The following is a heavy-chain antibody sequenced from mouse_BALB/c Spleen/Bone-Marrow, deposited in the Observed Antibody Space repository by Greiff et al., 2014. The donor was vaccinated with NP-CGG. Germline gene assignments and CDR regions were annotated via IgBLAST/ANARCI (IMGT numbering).Heavy chain of an antibody. J-gene: IGHJ1*01. V-gene: IGHV1S41*01. CDR1: GYTFTSYW. CDR3: ARARSTVITTWYFDV. Sequence: DLVKPGASVKLSCKASGYTFTSYWINWIKQRPGQGLEWIGRFAPGSGNTYYNEMIKGKATLTVDTSSSTAYIQLSSLSSEDSAVYFCARARSTVITTWYFDVWGAGTTVTVSS. D-gene: IGHD2-4*01. CDR2: FAPGSGNT.